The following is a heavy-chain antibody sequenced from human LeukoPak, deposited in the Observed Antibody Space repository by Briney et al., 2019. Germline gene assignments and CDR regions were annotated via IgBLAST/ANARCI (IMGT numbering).Heavy chain of an antibody. J-gene: IGHJ6*03. CDR1: GFTFSSYG. CDR2: IRYDGSNK. Sequence: GGSLRLSCAASGFTFSSYGMHWVRQAPGKGLEWVAFIRYDGSNKYYADSVKGRFTISRDNSKNTLYLQMNSLKTEDTAVYYCTRLRYDFWSGKGGYYMDVWGKGTTVTVSS. CDR3: TRLRYDFWSGKGGYYMDV. V-gene: IGHV3-33*08. D-gene: IGHD3-3*01.